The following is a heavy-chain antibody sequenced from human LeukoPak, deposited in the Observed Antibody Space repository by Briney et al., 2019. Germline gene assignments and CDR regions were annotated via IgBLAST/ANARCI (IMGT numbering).Heavy chain of an antibody. CDR2: IYVGGRT. Sequence: PSETLSLTCAVSGGSITSSNWWSWVRQPPGKGLEWIGEIYVGGRTNYNPSLKSRVTISIDKSKNQFSLKLYSVTAADTAVYYCARGGGKWLRSLPLDYWGQGTLVTVSS. J-gene: IGHJ4*02. CDR3: ARGGGKWLRSLPLDY. D-gene: IGHD5-12*01. CDR1: GGSITSSNW. V-gene: IGHV4-4*02.